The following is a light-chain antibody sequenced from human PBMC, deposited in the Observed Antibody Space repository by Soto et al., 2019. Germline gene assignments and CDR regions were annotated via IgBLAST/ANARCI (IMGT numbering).Light chain of an antibody. Sequence: DIQLTQSPSFLSASVGDRVTITCRASQGISSYLAWYQQKPGKAPKLLIYAASTLQSGVPSRFSGSGSGTAFTLTISSLQPEDFATYYCQQLNSYPLTSGPGTKVDIK. CDR2: AAS. CDR3: QQLNSYPLT. J-gene: IGKJ3*01. V-gene: IGKV1-9*01. CDR1: QGISSY.